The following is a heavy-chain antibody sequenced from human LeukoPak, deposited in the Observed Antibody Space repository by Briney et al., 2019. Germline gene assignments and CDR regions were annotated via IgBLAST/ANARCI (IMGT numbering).Heavy chain of an antibody. D-gene: IGHD3-3*01. CDR2: ISWSSGII. J-gene: IGHJ3*02. V-gene: IGHV3-9*01. Sequence: PGRSLRLSCAASGFTFDDHGMHWVRQAPGKGLEWVPGISWSSGIIGYADSVKGRFTISRDNAKNSLYLQMDSLRAEDTALYYCAKDTGRPTDAITMEDNAFDIWGQGTMVTVSS. CDR1: GFTFDDHG. CDR3: AKDTGRPTDAITMEDNAFDI.